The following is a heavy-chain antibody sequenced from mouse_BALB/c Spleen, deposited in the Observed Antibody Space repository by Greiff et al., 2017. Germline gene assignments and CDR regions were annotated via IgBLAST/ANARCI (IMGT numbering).Heavy chain of an antibody. V-gene: IGHV5-6-3*01. CDR2: INSNGGST. Sequence: EVKLVESGGGLVQPGGSLKLSCAASGFTFSSYGMSWVRQTPDKRLELVATINSNGGSTYYPDSVKGRFTISRDNAKNTLYLQMSSLKSEDTAMYYCARGHDGYYFDYWGQGTTLTVSS. J-gene: IGHJ2*01. D-gene: IGHD2-3*01. CDR1: GFTFSSYG. CDR3: ARGHDGYYFDY.